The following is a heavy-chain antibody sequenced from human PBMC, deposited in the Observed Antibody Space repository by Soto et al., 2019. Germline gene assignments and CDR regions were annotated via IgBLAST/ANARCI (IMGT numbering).Heavy chain of an antibody. CDR2: IDWDDDK. V-gene: IGHV2-70*01. CDR1: GFSLSTSGMC. D-gene: IGHD6-19*01. CDR3: ARNPGYSSGWYYGGMDV. Sequence: SGPTRVNPTQTLTLTCTFSGFSLSTSGMCVSWIRQPPGKALEWLALIDWDDDKYYSTSLKTRLTISKDTSKNQVVLTMTNMDPVDTATYFCARNPGYSSGWYYGGMDVWGQGTTVTVSS. J-gene: IGHJ6*02.